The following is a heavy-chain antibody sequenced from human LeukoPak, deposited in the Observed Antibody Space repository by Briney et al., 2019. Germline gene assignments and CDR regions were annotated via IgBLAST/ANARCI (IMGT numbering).Heavy chain of an antibody. Sequence: GGSLRLSCAASGFTFSNYAMNWVRQAPGKGLEWVAVLIGSSGATDYADSVKGRFTISRDNSKNTLFLQMNSLRAEDTAIYYCARGAYDYIEIAYFDYWGQGALVTVSS. CDR1: GFTFSNYA. D-gene: IGHD5-12*01. V-gene: IGHV3-23*01. CDR2: LIGSSGAT. J-gene: IGHJ4*02. CDR3: ARGAYDYIEIAYFDY.